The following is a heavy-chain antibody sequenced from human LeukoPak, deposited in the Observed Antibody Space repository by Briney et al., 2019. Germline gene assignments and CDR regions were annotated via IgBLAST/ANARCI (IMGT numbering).Heavy chain of an antibody. V-gene: IGHV3-48*01. Sequence: GGSLRLSCAASGFTFSSYSMNWVRQAPGKGLEWVSYISSSSRTIYYADSVKGRFTISRDNAKNSLYLQMNSLRAEDTAVYYCARDLRAAAGPRAFDYWGQGTLVTVSS. CDR3: ARDLRAAAGPRAFDY. CDR1: GFTFSSYS. D-gene: IGHD6-13*01. CDR2: ISSSSRTI. J-gene: IGHJ4*02.